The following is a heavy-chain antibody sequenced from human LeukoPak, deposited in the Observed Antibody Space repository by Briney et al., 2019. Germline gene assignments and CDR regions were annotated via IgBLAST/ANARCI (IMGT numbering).Heavy chain of an antibody. Sequence: SVKVPCKASGGTFSSHAINWVRQAPGQGLEWMGGIIPIFGTPKYAQRFQGRLTITAVESMTTTYMELSSLRADDTAVYYCARGWLAASTALTPYNYWGQGTLVTVSS. CDR3: ARGWLAASTALTPYNY. D-gene: IGHD4-23*01. CDR2: IIPIFGTP. V-gene: IGHV1-69*13. J-gene: IGHJ4*02. CDR1: GGTFSSHA.